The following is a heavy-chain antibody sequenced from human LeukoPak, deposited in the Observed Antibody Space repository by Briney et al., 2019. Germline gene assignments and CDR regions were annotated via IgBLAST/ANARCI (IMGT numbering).Heavy chain of an antibody. CDR2: IYPGDSDT. D-gene: IGHD2-21*02. CDR3: ARDCGGDCYSAEDAFDI. J-gene: IGHJ3*02. CDR1: GYSFTSFW. Sequence: GESLKISCRGSGYSFTSFWIAWVRQMPGKGLEWMGIIYPGDSDTRYSPSFQGQVTISVDKSISTAYLQWSSLKASDTAMYYCARDCGGDCYSAEDAFDIWGQGTMVTVSS. V-gene: IGHV5-51*01.